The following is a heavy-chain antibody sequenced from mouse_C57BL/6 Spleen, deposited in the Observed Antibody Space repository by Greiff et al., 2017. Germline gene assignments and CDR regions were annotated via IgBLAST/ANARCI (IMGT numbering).Heavy chain of an antibody. CDR3: ARRGYDERGWFAY. D-gene: IGHD2-2*01. CDR1: GFTFSSYG. Sequence: EVKLVESGGDLVKPGGSLKLSCAASGFTFSSYGMSWVRQTPDKRLEWVATISSCGSYTYYPDSVKGRFTIARDNAKNTLCLQMSSLKSEDTAMYYCARRGYDERGWFAYWGQGTLVTVAA. J-gene: IGHJ3*01. CDR2: ISSCGSYT. V-gene: IGHV5-6*02.